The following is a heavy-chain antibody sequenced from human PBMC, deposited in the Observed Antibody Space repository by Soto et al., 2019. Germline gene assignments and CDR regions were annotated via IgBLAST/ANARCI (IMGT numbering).Heavy chain of an antibody. CDR1: GGTFSSYT. J-gene: IGHJ5*02. Sequence: VQLVQSGAEVKKPGSSVKFSCKASGGTFSSYTISWVRQAPGQGLEWMGRIIPIVGIANYAQKFQRRVTITADKSTSEAYMELSSLRSEDTAVYYCARHTATLYAGNWFDPWGQGTLVTVSS. D-gene: IGHD3-16*02. CDR3: ARHTATLYAGNWFDP. V-gene: IGHV1-69*02. CDR2: IIPIVGIA.